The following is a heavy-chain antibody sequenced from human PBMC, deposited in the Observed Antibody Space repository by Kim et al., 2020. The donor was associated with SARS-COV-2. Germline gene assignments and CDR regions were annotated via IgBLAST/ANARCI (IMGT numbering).Heavy chain of an antibody. CDR3: ARVCNRIWFGELLSASSVLGGCYYGMDV. Sequence: GGSLRLSCAASGFTFSSYGMHWVRQAPGKGLEWVAVISYDGSNKYYADSVKGRFTISRDNSKNTLYLQMNSMRAEDTAVYYCARVCNRIWFGELLSASSVLGGCYYGMDVWGQGTTVTVSS. CDR2: ISYDGSNK. D-gene: IGHD3-10*01. J-gene: IGHJ6*02. V-gene: IGHV3-33*05. CDR1: GFTFSSYG.